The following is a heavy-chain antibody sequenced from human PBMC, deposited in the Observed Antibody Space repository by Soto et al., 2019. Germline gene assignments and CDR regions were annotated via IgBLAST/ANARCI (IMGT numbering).Heavy chain of an antibody. CDR1: GGSINSSSYF. J-gene: IGHJ5*02. CDR3: ARHYSSGSRNWFDP. CDR2: IYYSGST. Sequence: PSETLSLTCSVSGGSINSSSYFWGWVRQPPGKGLEWIGSIYYSGSTYYNPSLRSRVTISVDTSNNQCSLKLSSVTAADTAVFYCARHYSSGSRNWFDPWGQGTLVTVSS. V-gene: IGHV4-39*01. D-gene: IGHD6-19*01.